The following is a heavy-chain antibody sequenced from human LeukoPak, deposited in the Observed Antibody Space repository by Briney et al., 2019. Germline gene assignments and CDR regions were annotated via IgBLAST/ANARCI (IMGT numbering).Heavy chain of an antibody. D-gene: IGHD5-18*01. V-gene: IGHV3-48*03. CDR3: ANDLGWIQLNLG. CDR1: GFTFSSYE. Sequence: PGGSPRLSCAASGFTFSSYEMNWVRQAPGKGLEWISYISSSGSTIHYADSVKGRFTISRDNSRNTVYLQMNSLRAEDTAVYYCANDLGWIQLNLGRGQGTLVTVSS. CDR2: ISSSGSTI. J-gene: IGHJ4*02.